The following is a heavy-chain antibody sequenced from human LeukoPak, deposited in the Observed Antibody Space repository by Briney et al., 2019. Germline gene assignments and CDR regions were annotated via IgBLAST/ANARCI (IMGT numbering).Heavy chain of an antibody. D-gene: IGHD3-22*01. Sequence: ASVKVSCKASGGTFSSYAISCVGQAHGQGLEWMGRIIPILGIANYAQKFQRRVTITADKSTSTAYMELSSLRSEDTAVYYCASGYYYDSSGYYDPGYYFDYWGQGTLVTVSS. V-gene: IGHV1-69*04. J-gene: IGHJ4*02. CDR3: ASGYYYDSSGYYDPGYYFDY. CDR1: GGTFSSYA. CDR2: IIPILGIA.